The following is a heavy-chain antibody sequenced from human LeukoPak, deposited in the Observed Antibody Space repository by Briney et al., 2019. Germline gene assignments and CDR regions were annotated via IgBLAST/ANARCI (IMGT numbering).Heavy chain of an antibody. J-gene: IGHJ5*02. CDR2: INAYNVKT. CDR1: GYTFTTYG. V-gene: IGHV1-18*01. CDR3: ARDVTTPRGSSVAGISHPDRWFDP. D-gene: IGHD6-19*01. Sequence: GSVKASCKAFGYTFTTYGISRVRQAPRQPLKWMGWINAYNVKTNYAHKLQGRVTMTTETCTSTAYMEMRSLRSDDTAVYYCARDVTTPRGSSVAGISHPDRWFDPWGQGTLVTVSS.